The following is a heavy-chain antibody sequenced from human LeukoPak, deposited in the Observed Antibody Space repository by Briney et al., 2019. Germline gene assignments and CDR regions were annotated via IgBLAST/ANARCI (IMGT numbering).Heavy chain of an antibody. CDR2: IYYSGST. V-gene: IGHV4-59*01. CDR3: ARDRGSGSYLGLDY. Sequence: PSETLSLTCTVSGGSISSYYWSWLREPPGEGLERLGYIYYSGSTNYNPSLKSRVTISVDTSKKQFSLKLSSVTAADTAVYYCARDRGSGSYLGLDYWGQGTLVTVSS. J-gene: IGHJ4*02. CDR1: GGSISSYY. D-gene: IGHD1-26*01.